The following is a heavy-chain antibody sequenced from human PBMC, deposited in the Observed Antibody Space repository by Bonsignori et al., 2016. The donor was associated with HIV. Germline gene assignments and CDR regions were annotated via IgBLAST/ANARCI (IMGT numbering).Heavy chain of an antibody. J-gene: IGHJ6*03. CDR2: IVPILRIG. CDR1: GGTFSSYV. Sequence: SVKVSCKASGGTFSSYVISWVRQAPGQGLEWVGGIVPILRIGKSAQKFQGRVTITADESTSTTYMELSSLRSEDTATYYCASRSLGHCSGGGCYSEVYHHYYMDVWGKGTTVTVSS. D-gene: IGHD2-15*01. CDR3: ASRSLGHCSGGGCYSEVYHHYYMDV. V-gene: IGHV1-69*10.